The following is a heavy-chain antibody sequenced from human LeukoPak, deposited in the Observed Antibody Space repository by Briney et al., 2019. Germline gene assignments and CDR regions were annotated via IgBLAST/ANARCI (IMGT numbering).Heavy chain of an antibody. V-gene: IGHV1-18*01. Sequence: ASVKVSCKASGYTFTNYGISWVRQAPGQGLEWMGWISSYNGNTDYAQKLRGRVTMTTDTSTSTAYMELRSLRSDDTAVYYCARITYDFWSGYYMPDDPWGQGTLVTVSS. D-gene: IGHD3-3*01. CDR2: ISSYNGNT. CDR3: ARITYDFWSGYYMPDDP. J-gene: IGHJ5*02. CDR1: GYTFTNYG.